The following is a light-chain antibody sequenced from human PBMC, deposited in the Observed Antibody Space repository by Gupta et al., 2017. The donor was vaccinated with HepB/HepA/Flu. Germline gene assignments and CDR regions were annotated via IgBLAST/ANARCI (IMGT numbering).Light chain of an antibody. Sequence: QSVLTQPPSEFAAPGQKVTISCSGSSSSFGNSYVSWYQQFPGTAPRLLIYDNDKRPSGIPDRFSGSKSGMSAILDITGLQTGDEADCYCGTGELSTYVFGAGTKVTVL. CDR1: SSSFGNSY. J-gene: IGLJ1*01. CDR3: GTGELSTYV. CDR2: DND. V-gene: IGLV1-51*01.